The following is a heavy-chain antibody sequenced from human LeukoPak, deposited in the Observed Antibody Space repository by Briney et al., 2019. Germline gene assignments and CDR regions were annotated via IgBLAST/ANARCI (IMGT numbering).Heavy chain of an antibody. J-gene: IGHJ3*02. CDR2: INTDGSST. Sequence: GGSLRLSCAASGFTFSSYWMHWVRQAPGKGLVWVSRINTDGSSTSYADSVKGRFTISRDNAKNTLYLQMNSLRAEDTAVYYCARRSHTGAFDIWGQGTMVTVSS. CDR3: ARRSHTGAFDI. CDR1: GFTFSSYW. D-gene: IGHD1-14*01. V-gene: IGHV3-74*01.